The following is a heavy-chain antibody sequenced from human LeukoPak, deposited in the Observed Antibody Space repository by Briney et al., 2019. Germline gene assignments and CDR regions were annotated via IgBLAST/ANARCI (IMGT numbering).Heavy chain of an antibody. CDR1: GYTFTNYD. CDR2: MNPNGGNT. J-gene: IGHJ6*03. V-gene: IGHV1-8*03. Sequence: SVKLSCKASGYTFTNYDINWVRQATGQGLEWMGWMNPNGGNTGYAQNFQGRVTITRNTSISTAYMELRSLRSDDTAVYYCARGIAPVYYMDVWGKGTTVTVSS. CDR3: ARGIAPVYYMDV. D-gene: IGHD2-15*01.